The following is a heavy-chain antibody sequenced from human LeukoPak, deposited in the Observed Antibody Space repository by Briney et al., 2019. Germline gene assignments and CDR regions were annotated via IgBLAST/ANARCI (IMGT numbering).Heavy chain of an antibody. CDR3: ARVMAARREDLNWFDT. J-gene: IGHJ5*02. CDR2: LYYSGNT. CDR1: GGSISSSGSY. V-gene: IGHV4-39*07. D-gene: IGHD6-6*01. Sequence: KPSETLSLTCTVSGGSISSSGSYWGWIRQPPGKGLEWIGSLYYSGNTYNPSLKSRVTISVDTSKKQLYLNLTSVTAADTAMYYCARVMAARREDLNWFDTWGQGTLVTVSS.